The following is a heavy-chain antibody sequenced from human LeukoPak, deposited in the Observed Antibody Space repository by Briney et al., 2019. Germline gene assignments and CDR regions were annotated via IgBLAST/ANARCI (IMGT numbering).Heavy chain of an antibody. CDR2: INHSGST. Sequence: PSETLSLTCAVYGGSFGGYYWSWIRQPPGKGLEWIGEINHSGSTNYNPSLKSRVTISVDTSKNQFSLKLSSVTAADTAVYYCARHPTITMIFRRAFDIWGQGTMVTVSS. D-gene: IGHD3-22*01. J-gene: IGHJ3*02. V-gene: IGHV4-34*01. CDR3: ARHPTITMIFRRAFDI. CDR1: GGSFGGYY.